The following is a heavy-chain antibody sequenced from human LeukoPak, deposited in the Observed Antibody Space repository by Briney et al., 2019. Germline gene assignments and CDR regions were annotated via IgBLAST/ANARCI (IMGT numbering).Heavy chain of an antibody. CDR3: ASSPGFY. Sequence: GGSLRLSCAASGFTFSSYAMHWVRQASGKGLEWVAVISYDGSNKYYADSVKGRFTISRDNSKNTLYLQMNSLRAEDTAVYYCASSPGFYWGQGTLVTVSS. V-gene: IGHV3-30-3*01. J-gene: IGHJ4*02. CDR1: GFTFSSYA. CDR2: ISYDGSNK.